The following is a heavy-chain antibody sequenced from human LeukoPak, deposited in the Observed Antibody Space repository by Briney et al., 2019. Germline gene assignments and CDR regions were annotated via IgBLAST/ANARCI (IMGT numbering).Heavy chain of an antibody. CDR1: GYTFTVNY. J-gene: IGHJ4*01. CDR2: MNPNSGGT. D-gene: IGHD2-2*01. CDR3: TRGAGTSWFDY. Sequence: ASVKVSCKPSGYTFTVNYLHWVRQAPGQGLEWVGWMNPNSGGTGYAQKFQGRVTMTRDTSISTAYMELSSLTSDDTAVYYCTRGAGTSWFDYWGQEAWSPSPQ. V-gene: IGHV1-2*02.